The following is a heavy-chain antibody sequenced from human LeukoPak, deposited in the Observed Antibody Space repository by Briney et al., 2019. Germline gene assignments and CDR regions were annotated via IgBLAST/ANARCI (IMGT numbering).Heavy chain of an antibody. Sequence: GGSLRLSCAASGFTFTSYWMTRVRQAPGKGLEWLANIKQDGSERNYVDSVKGRFTISRDNAKNSLYLQMYSLRAEDTAVYYCARGGYFYGSGSDTRDFWGQGTLVTVSS. CDR2: IKQDGSER. V-gene: IGHV3-7*05. D-gene: IGHD3-10*01. J-gene: IGHJ4*02. CDR3: ARGGYFYGSGSDTRDF. CDR1: GFTFTSYW.